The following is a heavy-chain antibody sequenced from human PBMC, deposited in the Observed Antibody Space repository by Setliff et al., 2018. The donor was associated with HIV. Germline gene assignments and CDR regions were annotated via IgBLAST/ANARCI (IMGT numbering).Heavy chain of an antibody. Sequence: SVKVSCKSSGDTFSTYVFTWVRQAPGQGLEWMGGVTPILHTTNYAQKFQGRVTITADISTRTAYMELSSLRSEDTAVYFCARDVEHMMDVWGQGTTVTVSS. CDR2: VTPILHTT. CDR1: GDTFSTYV. J-gene: IGHJ6*02. CDR3: ARDVEHMMDV. V-gene: IGHV1-69*10.